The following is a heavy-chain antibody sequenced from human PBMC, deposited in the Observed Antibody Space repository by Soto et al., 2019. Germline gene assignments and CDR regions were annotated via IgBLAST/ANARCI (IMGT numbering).Heavy chain of an antibody. Sequence: ASVKVSCKASGYTFTSYAMHWVRQAPGQRLEWMGWINAGNGNTKYSQKFQGRVTITRDTSASTAYMELSSLRSEDTAVYYCARDTLSIAAAGGHNWFDTWGQGTLVTVSS. J-gene: IGHJ5*02. CDR2: INAGNGNT. D-gene: IGHD6-13*01. V-gene: IGHV1-3*01. CDR1: GYTFTSYA. CDR3: ARDTLSIAAAGGHNWFDT.